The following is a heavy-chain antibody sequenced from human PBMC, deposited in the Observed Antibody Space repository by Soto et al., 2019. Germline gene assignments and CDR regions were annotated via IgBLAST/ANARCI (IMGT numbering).Heavy chain of an antibody. D-gene: IGHD2-15*01. V-gene: IGHV3-30*18. CDR3: AKARGANNWANYYGLDV. CDR1: GFVFRDFG. Sequence: GGSLRLSCVASGFVFRDFGMHWVRQAPGQGLEWVALITYDGTYAHYVSAVKGRFTISRDDDRDTVSLQMDSLRPEDSGIYYCAKARGANNWANYYGLDVWGQGTTVTVSS. CDR2: ITYDGTYA. J-gene: IGHJ6*02.